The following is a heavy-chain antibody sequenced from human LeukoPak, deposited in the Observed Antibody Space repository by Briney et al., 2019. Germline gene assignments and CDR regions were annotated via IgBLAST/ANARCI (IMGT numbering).Heavy chain of an antibody. Sequence: ASVKVSCKASGYTFTSYGISWVRQAPGQGLEWMGWISAYNGNTNYAQKLQGRVTITRNTSISTAYMELSSLRLEDTAVYYCARAEVPNYYYYMDVWGKGTTVTVSS. J-gene: IGHJ6*03. CDR2: ISAYNGNT. V-gene: IGHV1-18*01. CDR1: GYTFTSYG. CDR3: ARAEVPNYYYYMDV.